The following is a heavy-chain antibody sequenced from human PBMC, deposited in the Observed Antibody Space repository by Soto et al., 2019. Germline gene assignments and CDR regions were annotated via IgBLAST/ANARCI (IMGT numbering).Heavy chain of an antibody. D-gene: IGHD3-10*02. CDR1: GYTFTNFG. J-gene: IGHJ4*02. V-gene: IGHV1-18*04. CDR2: ITTYNGNA. CDR3: ARARMFSAAHHDY. Sequence: QVHLVQSGAVVENPGASVKVSCKASGYTFTNFGINWVRQAPGQGLEWMGWITTYNGNANYPQKHQDRLTITTDTSTNTAYLELRSLRSDDTAVYFCARARMFSAAHHDYWGQGTRVTVSS.